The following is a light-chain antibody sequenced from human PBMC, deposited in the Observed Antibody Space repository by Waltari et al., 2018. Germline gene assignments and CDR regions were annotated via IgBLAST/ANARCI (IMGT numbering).Light chain of an antibody. Sequence: EIVMTQSPATLSVSPGERATLSCRASQSVSSNLARDQQTPGQAPRLLIYGASTRSTGIPARFSGSGSGTEFTLTISSLQSEDFAVYYCQQYNNWPKTFGQGTKVEIK. CDR1: QSVSSN. J-gene: IGKJ1*01. V-gene: IGKV3-15*01. CDR2: GAS. CDR3: QQYNNWPKT.